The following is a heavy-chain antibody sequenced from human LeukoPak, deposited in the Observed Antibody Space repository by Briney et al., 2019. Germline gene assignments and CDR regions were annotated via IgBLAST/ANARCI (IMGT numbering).Heavy chain of an antibody. J-gene: IGHJ4*02. V-gene: IGHV3-23*01. D-gene: IGHD2-15*01. Sequence: GGSLRLSCAGSGLTFSSYAMRWVRQAPGKELEWVSAISGSGDNTYYSDSVKGRFTISRDNAKNSVYLEMNSLRADDTAVYYCILLGAIGGFDSWGQGTLVTVSS. CDR3: ILLGAIGGFDS. CDR2: ISGSGDNT. CDR1: GLTFSSYA.